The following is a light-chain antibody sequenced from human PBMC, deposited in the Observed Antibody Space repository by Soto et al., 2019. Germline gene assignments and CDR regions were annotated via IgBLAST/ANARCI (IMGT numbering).Light chain of an antibody. J-gene: IGKJ5*01. Sequence: EFVLTQSPATLSLSPGERAILSCRASQSVAGSLAWYRQKPGQAPRLLIYDISTRAAAIPARFSGSGSGTDFTLTVSSLEPEDFALYYCQQRSNRITFGQGTRLEI. CDR3: QQRSNRIT. CDR2: DIS. CDR1: QSVAGS. V-gene: IGKV3-11*01.